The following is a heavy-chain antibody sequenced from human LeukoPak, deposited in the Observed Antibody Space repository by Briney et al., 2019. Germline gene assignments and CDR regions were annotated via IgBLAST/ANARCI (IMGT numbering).Heavy chain of an antibody. CDR3: VRLRGAVTGTDPFDY. CDR2: ISTSSIYI. D-gene: IGHD6-19*01. V-gene: IGHV3-21*01. Sequence: KTGGSLRLSCAASGFTFSSNSMNWVRQAPGKGLEWVSSISTSSIYIYYADSVKGRFTISRDNAKNSLYVQMNSLRAEDTAVYYCVRLRGAVTGTDPFDYWGQGTLVTVSS. J-gene: IGHJ4*02. CDR1: GFTFSSNS.